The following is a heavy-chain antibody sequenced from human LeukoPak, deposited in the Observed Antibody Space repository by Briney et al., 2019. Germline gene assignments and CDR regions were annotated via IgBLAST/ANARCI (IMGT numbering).Heavy chain of an antibody. D-gene: IGHD3-22*01. J-gene: IGHJ4*02. Sequence: ASVKVSCKASGYTFTGYYMHWVRQAPGQGLEWMGWINPNSGGTNYAQKFQGRVTMTRDTSISTAYMELSRLRSDDTAAYYCARGGRADYYDSSGYYPVPDYYFDYWGQGTLVTVSS. CDR3: ARGGRADYYDSSGYYPVPDYYFDY. V-gene: IGHV1-2*02. CDR2: INPNSGGT. CDR1: GYTFTGYY.